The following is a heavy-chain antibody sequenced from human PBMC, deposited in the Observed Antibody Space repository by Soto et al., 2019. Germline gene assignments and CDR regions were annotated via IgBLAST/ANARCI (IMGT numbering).Heavy chain of an antibody. CDR3: ARHGWLIQGVGSYWFDP. D-gene: IGHD6-19*01. J-gene: IGHJ5*02. CDR2: ISDGGTT. Sequence: SETLSLTCTVSGGSMSGFWGTWIRQPPGKGLEWIAAISDGGTTAYNPALKSRVTISVDTSKKQFSLKLSSVTAADTAVYYCARHGWLIQGVGSYWFDPWGQGTLVTVSS. CDR1: GGSMSGFW. V-gene: IGHV4-59*01.